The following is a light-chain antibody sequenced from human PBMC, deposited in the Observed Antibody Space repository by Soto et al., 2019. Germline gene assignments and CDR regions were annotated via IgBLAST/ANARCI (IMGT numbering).Light chain of an antibody. Sequence: DIQMTQSPSSLSASVGDRVIITCRASRDIVTSLNWYQQHPGKGPKILIYATSTRAAGIPARFTGSGSGTDFTLTISSLQSEDFAVYYCQQYNTWRSISFGQGTRLEIK. J-gene: IGKJ5*01. V-gene: IGKV1-NL1*01. CDR2: ATS. CDR3: QQYNTWRSIS. CDR1: RDIVTS.